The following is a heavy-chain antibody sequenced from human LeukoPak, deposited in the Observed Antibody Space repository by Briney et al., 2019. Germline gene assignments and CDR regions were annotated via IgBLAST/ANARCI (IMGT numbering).Heavy chain of an antibody. V-gene: IGHV3-48*01. CDR2: ISSSGSII. CDR1: GFTFSSFS. J-gene: IGHJ4*02. D-gene: IGHD3-10*01. CDR3: ARDGSGRVPEMSAPDY. Sequence: GGSLRLSCAASGFTFSSFSMNWVRQAPGKGLEWLSYISSSGSIIYYADSVKGRFIISRDNSKNMLYLQMNSLRAEDTAVYYCARDGSGRVPEMSAPDYWGQGTLVTVSS.